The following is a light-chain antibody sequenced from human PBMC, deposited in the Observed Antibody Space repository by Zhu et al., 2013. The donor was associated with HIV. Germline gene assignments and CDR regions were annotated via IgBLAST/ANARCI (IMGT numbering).Light chain of an antibody. V-gene: IGKV3-15*01. CDR2: DAV. CDR1: QSISVN. CDR3: QQYNEWPPWT. Sequence: IMMTQFPDTMYMSPGERVTLSCRASQSISVNLAWYQQKPGQAPRLLIYDAVKRATGIPARFSGSGSGTEFTLTISSLQSEDFAVYYCQQYNEWPPWTFGRGTKVEIK. J-gene: IGKJ1*01.